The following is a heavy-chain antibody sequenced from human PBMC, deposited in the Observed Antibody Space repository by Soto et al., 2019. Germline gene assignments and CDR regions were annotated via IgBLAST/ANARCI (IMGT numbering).Heavy chain of an antibody. CDR1: GGSISSYY. J-gene: IGHJ5*02. CDR2: IYYSGST. D-gene: IGHD6-19*01. V-gene: IGHV4-59*01. Sequence: SETLSLTCTVSGGSISSYYWSWIRQPPGKGLEWIGYIYYSGSTNYNPSLKSRVTISVDTSKNQFSLKLSSVTAADTAVYYCARYSSGWYGVESFDPWGQGTLVTVSS. CDR3: ARYSSGWYGVESFDP.